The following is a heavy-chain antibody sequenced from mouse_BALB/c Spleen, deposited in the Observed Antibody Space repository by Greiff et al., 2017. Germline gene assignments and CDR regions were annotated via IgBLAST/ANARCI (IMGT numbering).Heavy chain of an antibody. CDR2: INSNGGST. J-gene: IGHJ2*01. CDR3: ASLTGTPYYFDY. Sequence: EVKVVESGGGLVKLGGSLKLSCAASGFTFSSYYMSWVRQTPEKRLELVAAINSNGGSTYYPDTVKGRFTISRDNAKNTLYLQMSSLKSEDTALYYCASLTGTPYYFDYWGQGTTLTVSS. CDR1: GFTFSSYY. D-gene: IGHD4-1*01. V-gene: IGHV5-6-2*01.